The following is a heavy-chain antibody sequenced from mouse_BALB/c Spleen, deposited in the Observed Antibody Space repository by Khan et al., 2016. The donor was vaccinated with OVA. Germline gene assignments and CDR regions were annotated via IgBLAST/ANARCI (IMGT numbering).Heavy chain of an antibody. CDR3: ARGGAAYYRNDGGAREY. V-gene: IGHV9-4*02. J-gene: IGHJ4*01. Sequence: QIQLVQSGPELKKPGETVRISCKASGYTFPTAGIQWVQKMPGKGLKWIGWINTHSGVPKYAEDFQGRFAFSLEISVNTAYLQITNLKNEDTATYFCARGGAAYYRNDGGAREYWGQGTSVTGAS. CDR2: INTHSGVP. CDR1: GYTFPTAG. D-gene: IGHD2-14*01.